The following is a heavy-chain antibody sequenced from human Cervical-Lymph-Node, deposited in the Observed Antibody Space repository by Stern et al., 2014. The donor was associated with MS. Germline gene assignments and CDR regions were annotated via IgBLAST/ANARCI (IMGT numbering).Heavy chain of an antibody. Sequence: VHLVESGGGVVQPGGSQRLSCTASGFTFEDYAMEWVRQVPGKGLEWVAMIWYDGSQKYYGDPVRGRFSVSRDNSRNTLYLQMKSLSLEDTAVYYCARKIPDYYYYAMDVWGQGTTVTVSS. CDR3: ARKIPDYYYYAMDV. CDR2: IWYDGSQK. CDR1: GFTFEDYA. D-gene: IGHD2-2*02. J-gene: IGHJ6*02. V-gene: IGHV3-33*01.